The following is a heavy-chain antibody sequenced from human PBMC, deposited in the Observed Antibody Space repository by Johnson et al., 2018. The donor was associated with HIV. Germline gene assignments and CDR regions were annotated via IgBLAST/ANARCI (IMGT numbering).Heavy chain of an antibody. Sequence: VQLVESGGGLVQPGGSLRLSCAVSGFTVSTSYMTWVRQAPGKGLDWVAVIFNSGTTYYADSVKGRFTISRDNAKNSLCLQMNSLRAEDTAVYYCAREGLGDILTGLAFDMWGQGTMVTVSS. CDR3: AREGLGDILTGLAFDM. V-gene: IGHV3-66*01. CDR2: IFNSGTT. CDR1: GFTVSTSY. J-gene: IGHJ3*02. D-gene: IGHD3-9*01.